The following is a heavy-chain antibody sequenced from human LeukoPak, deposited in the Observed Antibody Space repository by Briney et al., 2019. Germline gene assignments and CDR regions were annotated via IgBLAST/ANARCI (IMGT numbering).Heavy chain of an antibody. Sequence: SETLSLTCAVYGGSFSGYYWSWIRQPPGKGLEWIGETNHSGSTNYNPSLKSRVTISVDTSKNQFSLKLSSVTAADTAVYYCARLHALRFLEWLPKHYFDYWGQGTLVTVSS. D-gene: IGHD3-3*01. J-gene: IGHJ4*02. CDR1: GGSFSGYY. V-gene: IGHV4-34*01. CDR3: ARLHALRFLEWLPKHYFDY. CDR2: TNHSGST.